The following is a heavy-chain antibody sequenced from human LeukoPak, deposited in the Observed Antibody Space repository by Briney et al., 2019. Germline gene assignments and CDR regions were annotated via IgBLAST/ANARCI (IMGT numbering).Heavy chain of an antibody. Sequence: ASVKVSCKASGYTFTSYDINWVRQATGQGLEWMGWMNPNNGNTGYAQKFQGRVTMTRDMSTSTVYMELSSLRSEDTAVYYCAREGVSGSYLGYWGQGTLVTVSS. CDR1: GYTFTSYD. CDR2: MNPNNGNT. V-gene: IGHV1-8*01. D-gene: IGHD1-26*01. J-gene: IGHJ4*02. CDR3: AREGVSGSYLGY.